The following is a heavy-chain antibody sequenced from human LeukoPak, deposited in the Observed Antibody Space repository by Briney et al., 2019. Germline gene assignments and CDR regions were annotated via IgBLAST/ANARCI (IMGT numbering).Heavy chain of an antibody. CDR2: INWNGGST. J-gene: IGHJ4*02. CDR3: AREGFYYGSGSFDY. D-gene: IGHD3-10*01. Sequence: GGSLRLSCAASGFTFDDYGMSWVRQAPGKGLEWASGINWNGGSTGFADSVKGRFTISRDNAKNSLYLQMNSLRAEDTALYYCAREGFYYGSGSFDYWGQGTLVTVSS. V-gene: IGHV3-20*04. CDR1: GFTFDDYG.